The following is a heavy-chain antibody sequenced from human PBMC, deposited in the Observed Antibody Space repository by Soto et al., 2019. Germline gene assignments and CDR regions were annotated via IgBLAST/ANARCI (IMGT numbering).Heavy chain of an antibody. CDR3: ARSIRGYSYAYGVNWFDP. D-gene: IGHD5-18*01. CDR1: GGSLSSYS. J-gene: IGHJ5*02. CDR2: IYSNGNT. V-gene: IGHV4-59*01. Sequence: LSLTCTVSGGSLSSYSWTWIRQPPGKGLEWIGYIYSNGNTNYNPSLKSRVTISVDTSKNQFSLKLSSVTAADTAVYYCARSIRGYSYAYGVNWFDPWGQGTLVTVSS.